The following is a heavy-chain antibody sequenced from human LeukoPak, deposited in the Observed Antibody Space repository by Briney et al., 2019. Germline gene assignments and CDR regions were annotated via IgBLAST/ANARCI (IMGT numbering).Heavy chain of an antibody. CDR1: GGSISSYY. Sequence: SETLSLTCTVSGGSISSYYWSWIRQPPGKGLEWIAYISYSGNTRYNPSLKSRVTISLDTSKNQFSLKLSSITAADTAVYYCAGDSSSYYNCFDYWGQGTLVTVSS. V-gene: IGHV4-59*01. D-gene: IGHD6-13*01. J-gene: IGHJ4*02. CDR2: ISYSGNT. CDR3: AGDSSSYYNCFDY.